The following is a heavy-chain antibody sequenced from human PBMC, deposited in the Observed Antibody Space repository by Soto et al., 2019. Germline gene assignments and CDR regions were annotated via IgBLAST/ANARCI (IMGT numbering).Heavy chain of an antibody. CDR1: GFTFSNYV. CDR3: AKSNSAYYYDY. D-gene: IGHD3-22*01. Sequence: PGGSLRLSCAASGFTFSNYVMSWVRQAQGKGLEWVSSITKDAANTFYADSVKGRFTISRDYSKSTVYLQMTSLRAEDAALYYCAKSNSAYYYDYWGQGTLVTVSS. V-gene: IGHV3-23*01. CDR2: ITKDAANT. J-gene: IGHJ4*02.